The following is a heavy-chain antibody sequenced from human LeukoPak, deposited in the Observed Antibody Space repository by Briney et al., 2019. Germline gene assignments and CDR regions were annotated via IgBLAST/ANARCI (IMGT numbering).Heavy chain of an antibody. V-gene: IGHV3-20*01. J-gene: IGHJ4*02. CDR3: ARGGQYSSFDY. CDR1: GFTFDVFG. Sequence: GGSLRLSCAASGFTFDVFGMSWVRQVPGKGLGWVSGINWNGGSTAYVDSVKGPFTISRENAKNSLYLQMNSLRVEDTGLYHCARGGQYSSFDYWGQGTLVTVSS. CDR2: INWNGGST. D-gene: IGHD6-13*01.